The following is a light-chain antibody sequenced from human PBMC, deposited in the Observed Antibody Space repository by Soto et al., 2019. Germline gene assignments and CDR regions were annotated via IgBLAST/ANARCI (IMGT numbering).Light chain of an antibody. Sequence: DIQMTQSPSSLSASVGDRVTITCRTNQTITSYLNWYQQKPGKAPKLLIYAEYSLQSGVPSRFSGSRSGTDFTLTISSLQPEDFATYYRQQSYTTLTFGGGTKVKIK. CDR3: QQSYTTLT. J-gene: IGKJ4*01. CDR2: AEY. CDR1: QTITSY. V-gene: IGKV1-39*01.